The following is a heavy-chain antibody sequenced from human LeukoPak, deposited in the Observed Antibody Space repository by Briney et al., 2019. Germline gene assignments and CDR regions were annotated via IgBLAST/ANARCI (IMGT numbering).Heavy chain of an antibody. J-gene: IGHJ6*03. CDR1: GFTFSSYW. Sequence: PGGSLRLSCAASGFTFSSYWMSWVRQAPGKGLEWVANIKEDGSEKYYVDSVKGRFIISRDNAENSLYLQMNSLRAEDTAVYYCARAKINMDVWGKGTTVTVSS. D-gene: IGHD3-16*01. CDR2: IKEDGSEK. V-gene: IGHV3-7*01. CDR3: ARAKINMDV.